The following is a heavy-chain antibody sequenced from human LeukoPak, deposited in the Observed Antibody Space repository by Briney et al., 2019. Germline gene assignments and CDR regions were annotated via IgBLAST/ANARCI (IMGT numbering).Heavy chain of an antibody. CDR3: ARQPSAYSSGWYIPEGYYFDY. J-gene: IGHJ4*02. Sequence: KAGESLKISCQGSGYIFTDYWIGWVRQMPGKGLEWMAIIYCDGSKTTYSPSFQSQVTISVDKSSSTAYLQWSSLKASDTAMYYCARQPSAYSSGWYIPEGYYFDYWGQGTLVTVSS. V-gene: IGHV5-51*01. CDR2: IYCDGSKT. CDR1: GYIFTDYW. D-gene: IGHD6-19*01.